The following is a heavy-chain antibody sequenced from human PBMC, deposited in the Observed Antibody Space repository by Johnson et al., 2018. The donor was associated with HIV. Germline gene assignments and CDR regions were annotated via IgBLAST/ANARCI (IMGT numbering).Heavy chain of an antibody. CDR1: GFTFSGSA. J-gene: IGHJ3*02. V-gene: IGHV3-7*03. D-gene: IGHD3-10*01. CDR3: TRGRGFGGPGSPGAFDM. Sequence: VQLVESGGGLIQPGGSLKLSCAASGFTFSGSAMHWVRQAPGKGLEWVAYIKQDGSAQHYVDSVAGRFTITRDNAKNSLYLQMSSLRAVDTALYYCTRGRGFGGPGSPGAFDMWGQGTMVTVSS. CDR2: IKQDGSAQ.